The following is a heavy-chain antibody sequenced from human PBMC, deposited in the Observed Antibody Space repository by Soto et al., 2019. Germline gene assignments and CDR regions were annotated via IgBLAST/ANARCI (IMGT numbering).Heavy chain of an antibody. CDR1: GFTFSSYA. Sequence: GGSLRLSCAASGFTFSSYAMHWVRQSPGKGLEWVAVISYDGSNKYYADSVKGRFTISRDNSKNTLYLQMNSLRAEDTAVYYCARESPEDIFFTEPDFDYWGQGTLVTVSS. V-gene: IGHV3-30-3*01. CDR3: ARESPEDIFFTEPDFDY. J-gene: IGHJ4*02. CDR2: ISYDGSNK. D-gene: IGHD2-15*01.